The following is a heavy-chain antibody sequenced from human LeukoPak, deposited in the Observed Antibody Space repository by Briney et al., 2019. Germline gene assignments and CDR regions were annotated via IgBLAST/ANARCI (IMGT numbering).Heavy chain of an antibody. J-gene: IGHJ4*02. CDR1: GGSFSGYY. Sequence: SETLSLTCAVYGGSFSGYYWGWIRQPPGKGLEWIGSIYHSGSTYYNPSLKSRVTISVDTSKNQFSLKLSSVTAADTAVYYCAGLGVVVAAFDYWGQGTLVTVSS. V-gene: IGHV4-34*01. CDR3: AGLGVVVAAFDY. D-gene: IGHD2-15*01. CDR2: IYHSGST.